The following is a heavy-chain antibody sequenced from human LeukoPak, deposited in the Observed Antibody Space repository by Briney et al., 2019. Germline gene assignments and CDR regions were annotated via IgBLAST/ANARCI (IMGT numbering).Heavy chain of an antibody. D-gene: IGHD3-16*01. V-gene: IGHV3-7*01. CDR2: IKHDGSKT. CDR3: DKNGGPHGMDV. Sequence: GESLRLSCATSGFTFSSIWMSWVRQAAGNGLEWVANIKHDGSKTNYVDSVKGRFTITRDNAKNTLHLQKNTLRDEDTAVYYCDKNGGPHGMDVWGQGTTVTVSS. J-gene: IGHJ6*02. CDR1: GFTFSSIW.